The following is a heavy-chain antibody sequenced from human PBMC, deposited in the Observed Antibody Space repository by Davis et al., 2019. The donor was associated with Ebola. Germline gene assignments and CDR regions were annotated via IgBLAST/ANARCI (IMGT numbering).Heavy chain of an antibody. Sequence: GESLKISCAASGFTFSSYNMNWVRQAPGKGLEWVSFISSSSTYIYYADSVKGRFTSSRDDAKNSLYLQMNSLRAEDTAVYYRASGFSMDVWGQGTTVTVSS. D-gene: IGHD3-10*01. J-gene: IGHJ6*02. CDR1: GFTFSSYN. CDR2: ISSSSTYI. V-gene: IGHV3-21*01. CDR3: ASGFSMDV.